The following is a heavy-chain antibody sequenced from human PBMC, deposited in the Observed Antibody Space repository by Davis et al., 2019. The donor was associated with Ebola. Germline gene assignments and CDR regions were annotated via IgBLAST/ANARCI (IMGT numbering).Heavy chain of an antibody. CDR2: INPNSGGT. J-gene: IGHJ4*02. D-gene: IGHD3-10*01. CDR3: ARDRGLVCFDY. Sequence: ASVKVSCKASGYTFTGYYMHWVRQAPGQGLEWMGWINPNSGGTNYAQKFQGWVTMTRDTSISTAYMELSRLRSDDTAVYYCARDRGLVCFDYWGQGTLVIVSS. CDR1: GYTFTGYY. V-gene: IGHV1-2*04.